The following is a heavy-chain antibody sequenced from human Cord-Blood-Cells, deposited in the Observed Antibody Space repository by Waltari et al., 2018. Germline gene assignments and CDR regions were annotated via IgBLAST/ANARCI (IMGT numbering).Heavy chain of an antibody. CDR2: INHSGST. V-gene: IGHV4-34*01. CDR1: GGSFSGYY. Sequence: QVQLQLWGAVLLKPSETLSLTCAVSGGSFSGYYWSWIRQPPGKGLDWIGEINHSGSTNYTPSIKSRVTISVDTSKTQFSLKLSSVTAADTAVYYCASMLVAGKGYWFDPWGQGTLVTVSS. D-gene: IGHD6-19*01. J-gene: IGHJ5*02. CDR3: ASMLVAGKGYWFDP.